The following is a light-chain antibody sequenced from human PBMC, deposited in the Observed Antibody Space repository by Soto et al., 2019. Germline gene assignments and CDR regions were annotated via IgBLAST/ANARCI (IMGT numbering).Light chain of an antibody. V-gene: IGKV3-11*01. CDR2: DAS. J-gene: IGKJ4*01. Sequence: EIVLIQSPATLSLSPGERATLSCRASQSVSSNLAWYQQNPGQAPRLLIFDASNRATGIPARFSGSGSGTDFTLTISSLEPEDFAVYYCQQHSDWPLTFGRGTKVEIK. CDR1: QSVSSN. CDR3: QQHSDWPLT.